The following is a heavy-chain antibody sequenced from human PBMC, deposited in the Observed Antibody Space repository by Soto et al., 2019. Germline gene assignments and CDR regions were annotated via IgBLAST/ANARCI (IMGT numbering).Heavy chain of an antibody. J-gene: IGHJ6*03. CDR2: ITTNGGST. D-gene: IGHD1-20*01. Sequence: GGSLRLSCVAPGFTFSTYAMHWVRQAPGKGLEFVSAITTNGGSTYYANSVKGRFTISRDNSKNTLYLQMGSLRAEDMALYYCARGNSITYYYYYMDVWGKGTTVTVSS. V-gene: IGHV3-64*01. CDR3: ARGNSITYYYYYMDV. CDR1: GFTFSTYA.